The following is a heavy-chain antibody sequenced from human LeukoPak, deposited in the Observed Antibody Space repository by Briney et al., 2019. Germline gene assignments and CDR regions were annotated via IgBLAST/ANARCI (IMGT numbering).Heavy chain of an antibody. CDR3: ARLVSSRNYYYYMDD. V-gene: IGHV4-4*09. D-gene: IGHD2-2*01. CDR1: GGSISSYY. CDR2: IYTSGST. J-gene: IGHJ6*03. Sequence: SETMSLTWTVAGGSISSYYWSWIRQPAGNGLEWVGSIYTSGSTTYNPSLRSRVTISVDTCKDHFSLRLSSVTATDAAVYYCARLVSSRNYYYYMDDWGKGTTVTVSS.